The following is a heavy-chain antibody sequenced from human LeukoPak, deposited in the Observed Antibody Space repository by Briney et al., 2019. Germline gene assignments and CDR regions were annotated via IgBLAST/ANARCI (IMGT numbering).Heavy chain of an antibody. CDR3: ARGSPPSLRYYYDSSAAGYYFDY. D-gene: IGHD3-22*01. CDR1: GGSISGYY. CDR2: IYYSGST. Sequence: PSETLSLTCTVSGGSISGYYWSWIRQPPGKGLEWIGCIYYSGSTNYNPSLKSRVTISVDTSKNQFSLKLSSVTAADTAVYYCARGSPPSLRYYYDSSAAGYYFDYWGQGTLVTVSS. V-gene: IGHV4-59*01. J-gene: IGHJ4*02.